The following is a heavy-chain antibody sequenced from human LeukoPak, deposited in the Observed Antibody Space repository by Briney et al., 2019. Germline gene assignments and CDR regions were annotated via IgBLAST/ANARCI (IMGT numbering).Heavy chain of an antibody. CDR3: AKATGGYTYGPFDS. J-gene: IGHJ4*02. CDR1: GYTFTGYY. CDR2: INPNSGGT. D-gene: IGHD5-18*01. V-gene: IGHV1-2*02. Sequence: ASVKVSCKTSGYTFTGYYMHWVRQAPGQGLEWMGWINPNSGGTNYAQKFRGRVTMTRDTSISTAYMELSRLRSDDTAVFYCAKATGGYTYGPFDSWGQGTLVIVSS.